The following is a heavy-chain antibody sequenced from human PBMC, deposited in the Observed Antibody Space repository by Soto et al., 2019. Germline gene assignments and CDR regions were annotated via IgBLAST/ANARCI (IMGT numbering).Heavy chain of an antibody. J-gene: IGHJ6*02. CDR1: GFTFSSYA. CDR3: VKGSSGYSSGWPGSPPPYYYYGMDV. D-gene: IGHD6-25*01. Sequence: GGSLRLSCSASGFTFSSYAMHWVRQAPGKGLEYVSAISSNGGSTYYADSVKGRFTISRDNSKNTLYLQMSSLRAEDTAVYYCVKGSSGYSSGWPGSPPPYYYYGMDVWGQGTTVSVSS. CDR2: ISSNGGST. V-gene: IGHV3-64D*06.